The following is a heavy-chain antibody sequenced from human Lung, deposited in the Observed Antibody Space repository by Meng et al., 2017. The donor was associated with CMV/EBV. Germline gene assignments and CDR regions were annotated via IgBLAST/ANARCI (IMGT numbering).Heavy chain of an antibody. CDR3: ARDNWNYDQKLFDY. J-gene: IGHJ4*02. Sequence: GSLRLXCTVSGYSISSGYYWGWIRQPPGKGLEWIGSIYHSGSTYYNPSLKSRVTISVDTSKNQFSLKLSSVAAADTAVYYCARDNWNYDQKLFDYWGQRTLVTVSS. D-gene: IGHD1-7*01. CDR1: GYSISSGYY. CDR2: IYHSGST. V-gene: IGHV4-38-2*02.